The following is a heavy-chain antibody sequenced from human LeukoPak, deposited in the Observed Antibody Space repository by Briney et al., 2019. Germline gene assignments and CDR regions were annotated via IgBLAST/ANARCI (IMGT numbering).Heavy chain of an antibody. Sequence: SETLSLTRTVSGGSISSSGYYWGWIRQPPGKGLEWIGSIYYSGSTYYNPSLKSRVTISVGTSKNQFSLKLSSVTAADTAVYYCARHKRASGAAAGNNYFDYWGQGTLVTVSS. CDR1: GGSISSSGYY. V-gene: IGHV4-39*01. CDR3: ARHKRASGAAAGNNYFDY. J-gene: IGHJ4*02. CDR2: IYYSGST. D-gene: IGHD6-13*01.